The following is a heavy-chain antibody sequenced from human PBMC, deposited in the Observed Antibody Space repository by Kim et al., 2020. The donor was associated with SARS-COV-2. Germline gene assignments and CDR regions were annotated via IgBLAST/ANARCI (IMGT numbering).Heavy chain of an antibody. CDR2: IIPIFGTA. CDR3: ARDSKGGDSSGNGWFDP. Sequence: SVKVSCKASGGTFSSYAISWVRQAPGQGLEWMGGIIPIFGTANYAQKFQGRVTITADESTSTAYMELSSLRSEDTAVYYCARDSKGGDSSGNGWFDPWGQGTLVTVSS. J-gene: IGHJ5*02. D-gene: IGHD6-19*01. CDR1: GGTFSSYA. V-gene: IGHV1-69*13.